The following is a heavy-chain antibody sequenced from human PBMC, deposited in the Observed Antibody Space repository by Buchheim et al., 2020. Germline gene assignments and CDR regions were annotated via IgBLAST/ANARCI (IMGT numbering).Heavy chain of an antibody. V-gene: IGHV3-30-3*01. J-gene: IGHJ3*02. CDR2: ISYDGSNK. CDR3: ARDDCSGGSCGFAFDI. Sequence: QVQLVESGGGVVQPGRSLRLSCAASGFTFSSYAMHWVRQAPGKGLEWVAVISYDGSNKYYADSVKGRFTISRDNSKNKLYLQMNSLRAEDTAVYYCARDDCSGGSCGFAFDIWGQGT. CDR1: GFTFSSYA. D-gene: IGHD2-15*01.